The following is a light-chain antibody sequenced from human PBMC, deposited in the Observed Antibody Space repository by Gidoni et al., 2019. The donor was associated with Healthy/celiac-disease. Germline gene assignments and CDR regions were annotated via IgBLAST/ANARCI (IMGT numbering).Light chain of an antibody. CDR1: QGISSY. Sequence: DIQLTQSPSFLSASVGDRVTITCRASQGISSYLAWYQQKPGKAPKLLIYAASTLQSGVPSSFSGSGSGTEFTLTISSLQPEDVATYYCQHLNSYPPTFGGGTKVEIK. V-gene: IGKV1-9*01. CDR3: QHLNSYPPT. CDR2: AAS. J-gene: IGKJ4*01.